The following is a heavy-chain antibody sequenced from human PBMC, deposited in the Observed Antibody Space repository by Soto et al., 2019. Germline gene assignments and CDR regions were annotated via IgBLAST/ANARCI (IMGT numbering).Heavy chain of an antibody. V-gene: IGHV4-31*03. D-gene: IGHD3-22*01. CDR3: ARGMYYYDSSGYYHYAYYFDY. CDR2: IYYSGST. CDR1: GGSISSGGYY. J-gene: IGHJ4*02. Sequence: SLTCTVSGGSISSGGYYWSWIRQHPGKGLEWIGYIYYSGSTYYNPSLKSRVTISVDTSKNQFSLKLSSVTAADTAVYYCARGMYYYDSSGYYHYAYYFDYWGQGTLVTVSS.